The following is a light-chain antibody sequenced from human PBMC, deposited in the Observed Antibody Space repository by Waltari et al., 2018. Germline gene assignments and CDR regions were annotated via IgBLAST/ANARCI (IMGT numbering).Light chain of an antibody. CDR2: DTS. Sequence: EIVLTQSPATLSLSPGERATLSCRAGQTVDTYLAWYQQRPGQAPRLLIYDTSNRATGIPDRFSGSGSETDFTLTISSLEPEDFAVYYCQQRRRWPLTFGGGSKVEI. J-gene: IGKJ4*01. V-gene: IGKV3-11*01. CDR1: QTVDTY. CDR3: QQRRRWPLT.